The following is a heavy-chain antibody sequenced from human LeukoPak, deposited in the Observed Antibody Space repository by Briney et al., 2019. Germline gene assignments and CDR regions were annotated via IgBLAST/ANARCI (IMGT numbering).Heavy chain of an antibody. J-gene: IGHJ6*03. D-gene: IGHD2-2*02. V-gene: IGHV3-43*01. CDR2: ISWDGRST. CDR3: ARDGDVVVPAAIKYYYYMDV. Sequence: PGGSLRLSCAASEFTFDDYTMHWVRQAPGKGLEWVSLISWDGRSTSYAVSVKGRFTISRDNSKNSLYLQMNSLRTDDTALYYCARDGDVVVPAAIKYYYYMDVWGKGTTVTVSS. CDR1: EFTFDDYT.